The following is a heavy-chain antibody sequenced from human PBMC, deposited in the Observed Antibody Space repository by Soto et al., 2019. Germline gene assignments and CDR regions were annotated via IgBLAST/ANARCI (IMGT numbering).Heavy chain of an antibody. CDR3: VHHGGVPYYHDF. Sequence: SETLSLTCAVSGGSLSSSSWWSWVRQPPGKTLEWLGEIFYSGSTKYNPSLNSRVTISADQSKNDFSLRLSSVTAADTAVYYCVHHGGVPYYHDFWGQGMLVTVSS. J-gene: IGHJ4*02. V-gene: IGHV4-4*02. CDR1: GGSLSSSSW. D-gene: IGHD2-8*01. CDR2: IFYSGST.